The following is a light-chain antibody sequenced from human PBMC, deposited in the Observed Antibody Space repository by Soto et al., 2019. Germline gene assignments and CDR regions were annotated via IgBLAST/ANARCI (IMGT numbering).Light chain of an antibody. CDR1: SNDIGAYNY. CDR3: CSYTRYNSLV. V-gene: IGLV2-14*03. CDR2: DVT. J-gene: IGLJ2*01. Sequence: QSALTQPASVSGSPGQSITFSCAGTSNDIGAYNYVSWYQQHPGKVPKLIIYDVTSRPSGVSDRFSGSKSGTTASLTISGLQPEDEADYYCCSYTRYNSLVFGGGTKLTVL.